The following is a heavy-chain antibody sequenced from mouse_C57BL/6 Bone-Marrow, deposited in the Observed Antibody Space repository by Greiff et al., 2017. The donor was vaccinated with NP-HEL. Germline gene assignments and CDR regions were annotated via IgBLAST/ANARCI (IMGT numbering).Heavy chain of an antibody. V-gene: IGHV1-72*01. CDR1: GYTFTSYW. CDR2: IDPNSGGT. D-gene: IGHD4-1*01. J-gene: IGHJ3*01. CDR3: ARDWVAWFAY. Sequence: QVQLKQPGAELVKPGASVKLSCKASGYTFTSYWMHWVKPRPGRGLEWIGRIDPNSGGTKYNEQFKSKAKLTVDKPSSTAYMQLSSLSSEDSSVYYCARDWVAWFAYWGQGTLVTVSA.